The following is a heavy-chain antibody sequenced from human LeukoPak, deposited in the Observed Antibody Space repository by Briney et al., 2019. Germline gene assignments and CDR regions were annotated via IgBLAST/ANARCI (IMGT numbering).Heavy chain of an antibody. J-gene: IGHJ3*02. CDR1: GGSISSGNYY. CDR2: IHYTGST. CDR3: AREEAYCSGGRCYWGDAFDI. V-gene: IGHV4-31*03. Sequence: PSETLSLTCTVSGGSISSGNYYWSWIRQHPGKGLEWIGYIHYTGSTYYNPSLKSRITISADTSKNQFSLNLSSVTAADTAVYYCAREEAYCSGGRCYWGDAFDIWGQGTMVTVSS. D-gene: IGHD2-15*01.